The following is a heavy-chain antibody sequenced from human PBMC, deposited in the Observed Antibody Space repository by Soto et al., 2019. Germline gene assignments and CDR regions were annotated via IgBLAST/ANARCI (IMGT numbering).Heavy chain of an antibody. J-gene: IGHJ5*02. Sequence: QVQLVESGGDVVQPGGSLRLSCAASGFTFTSYTMHWVRQAPGRGLEWVAVMSYDGSRTDYADSVKGRFTISRDTSKDTLFLQMNSLRPDDTAIYYCARDRPYGDTNWFDPWGQGTLVTVSS. CDR2: MSYDGSRT. V-gene: IGHV3-30-3*01. D-gene: IGHD4-17*01. CDR1: GFTFTSYT. CDR3: ARDRPYGDTNWFDP.